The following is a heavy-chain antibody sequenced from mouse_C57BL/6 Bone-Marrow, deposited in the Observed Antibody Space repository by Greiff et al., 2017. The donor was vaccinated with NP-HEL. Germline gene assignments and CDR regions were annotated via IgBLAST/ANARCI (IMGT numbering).Heavy chain of an antibody. CDR2: IYPGGGST. CDR3: ARRDGYYVVDY. J-gene: IGHJ2*01. CDR1: GYTFTSYD. D-gene: IGHD2-3*01. V-gene: IGHV1-85*01. Sequence: QVQLQQSGPELVKPGASVKLSCKASGYTFTSYDINWVKQRPGQGLEWFGWIYPGGGSTKSMAKLKGKVTLPVDTSPRTAYMELHSLTSEDSAVYFCARRDGYYVVDYWGQGTTLTVSS.